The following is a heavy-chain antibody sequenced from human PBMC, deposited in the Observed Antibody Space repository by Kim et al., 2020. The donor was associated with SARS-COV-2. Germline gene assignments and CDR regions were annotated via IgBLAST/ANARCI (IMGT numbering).Heavy chain of an antibody. CDR3: TRHWDGYVGEF. Sequence: ASVKVSCKTSGYDFTNAAITWVRQAPGQGLEWMGWFNPYNDATNIAQRFQGRVTMAADLSTTTAYMELKGLTSDDTAVYYCTRHWDGYVGEFWGQGSLVTVSS. J-gene: IGHJ4*02. CDR1: GYDFTNAA. V-gene: IGHV1-18*01. CDR2: FNPYNDAT. D-gene: IGHD3-10*01.